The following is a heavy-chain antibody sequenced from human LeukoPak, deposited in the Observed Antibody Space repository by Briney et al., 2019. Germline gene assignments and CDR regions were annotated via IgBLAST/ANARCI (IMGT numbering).Heavy chain of an antibody. D-gene: IGHD6-19*01. J-gene: IGHJ5*02. CDR1: GFTFSSYD. CDR3: AKLVSGWYDD. V-gene: IGHV3-23*01. Sequence: GGSLRLSCAAPGFTFSSYDMSWVRQAPGKGLEWVSAINGGGSTTYYADSVKGRFTISRDYSKNTLYLQMNGLRAEDTALYYCAKLVSGWYDDWGQGTLATVSS. CDR2: INGGGSTT.